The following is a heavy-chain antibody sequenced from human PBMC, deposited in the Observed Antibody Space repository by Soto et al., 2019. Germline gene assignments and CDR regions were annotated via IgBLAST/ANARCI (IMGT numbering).Heavy chain of an antibody. CDR1: GGSINSGGYY. J-gene: IGHJ6*02. Sequence: PSETLSLTCTVSGGSINSGGYYWSWIRQHPGKGLEWVGYIYYSVNTYYNPSLKSRVTISVDTSKNQFSLKLSSVTAADTAVYYCARDGVDYNDSSGYSVGYGLDVWGQGTTVTVSS. D-gene: IGHD3-22*01. V-gene: IGHV4-31*03. CDR3: ARDGVDYNDSSGYSVGYGLDV. CDR2: IYYSVNT.